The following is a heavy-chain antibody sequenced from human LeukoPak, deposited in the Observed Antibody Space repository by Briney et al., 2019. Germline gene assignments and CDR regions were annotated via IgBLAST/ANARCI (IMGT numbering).Heavy chain of an antibody. J-gene: IGHJ4*02. Sequence: SETLSLTCTVSGGSVSNYYWSWIRQPPGKGLEWIGYIYYSGGTNYNPSLKSRVTISVDTSKNQFSLKLSSVTAADTAVYYCARDGGGENYDFWSGYTTYFDYWGQGTLVTVSS. CDR3: ARDGGGENYDFWSGYTTYFDY. D-gene: IGHD3-3*01. CDR2: IYYSGGT. V-gene: IGHV4-59*02. CDR1: GGSVSNYY.